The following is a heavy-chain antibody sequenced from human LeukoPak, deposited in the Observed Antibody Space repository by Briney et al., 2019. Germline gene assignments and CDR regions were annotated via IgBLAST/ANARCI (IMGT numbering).Heavy chain of an antibody. CDR1: GFTFSSYG. CDR2: ISGSGGST. D-gene: IGHD1-26*01. J-gene: IGHJ5*02. CDR3: AKIVGATRWFDP. Sequence: PGGSLRLSCAASGFTFSSYGMSWVRQAPGKGLEWVSAISGSGGSTYYADSVKGRFTISRDNSKNTLYLQMNSLRAEDTAVYYCAKIVGATRWFDPWGQGTLVTVSS. V-gene: IGHV3-23*01.